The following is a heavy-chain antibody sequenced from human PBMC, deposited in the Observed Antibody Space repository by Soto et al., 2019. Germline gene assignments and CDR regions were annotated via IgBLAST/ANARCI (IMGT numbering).Heavy chain of an antibody. J-gene: IGHJ4*02. CDR1: GGSISRGGYY. D-gene: IGHD2-15*01. Sequence: TLSLPCTVSGGSISRGGYYWSWLRQHPGKGLEWIGYIYYSGSTYYNPSLKSRVTISVDTSKNQFSLKLCSVTAADTAVYYCVRERVGFCSGGSGDTGGGIDYWRQGTLVTVSS. CDR2: IYYSGST. CDR3: VRERVGFCSGGSGDTGGGIDY. V-gene: IGHV4-30-4*08.